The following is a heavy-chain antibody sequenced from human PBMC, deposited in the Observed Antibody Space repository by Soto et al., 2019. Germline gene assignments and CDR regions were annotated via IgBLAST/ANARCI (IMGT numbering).Heavy chain of an antibody. CDR3: ARGQEGYYGLDV. CDR2: INPNSGGT. Sequence: ASVKVSCKASGYTFTGYYMHWVRQAPGQGLEWMGWINPNSGGTNYAQKLQGWVTMTRDTSISTAYMELSRLRSDDTAVYYCARGQEGYYGLDVWGQGTPVTVSS. CDR1: GYTFTGYY. J-gene: IGHJ6*02. V-gene: IGHV1-2*04.